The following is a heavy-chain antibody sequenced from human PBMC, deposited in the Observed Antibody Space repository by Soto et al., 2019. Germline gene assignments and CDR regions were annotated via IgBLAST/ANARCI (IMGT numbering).Heavy chain of an antibody. J-gene: IGHJ5*02. Sequence: SETLSLTCSVSGGSVSSHYWSWVRQPAGKGLEWIGRIYISGNTKYNPSFKSRVTMSVDTSKNQVSLRLGSVTAADTAVYYCARELKPYNSGWYFTLSWSQGTQVTVPQ. CDR3: ARELKPYNSGWYFTLS. CDR2: IYISGNT. CDR1: GGSVSSHY. D-gene: IGHD6-19*01. V-gene: IGHV4-4*07.